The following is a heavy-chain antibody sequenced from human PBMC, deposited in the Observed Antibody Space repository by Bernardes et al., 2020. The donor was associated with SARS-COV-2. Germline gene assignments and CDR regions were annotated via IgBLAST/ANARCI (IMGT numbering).Heavy chain of an antibody. D-gene: IGHD3-3*01. Sequence: SETLSLTCTVSGGSISSSSYYWGWIRQPPGKGLEWIGSIYYSGSTYYNPSLKSRVTISVDTSKNQFSLKLSSVTAADTAVYYCARLHPRITIFGVVIHPREVFDYWGQGTLVTVSS. CDR1: GGSISSSSYY. J-gene: IGHJ4*02. V-gene: IGHV4-39*01. CDR3: ARLHPRITIFGVVIHPREVFDY. CDR2: IYYSGST.